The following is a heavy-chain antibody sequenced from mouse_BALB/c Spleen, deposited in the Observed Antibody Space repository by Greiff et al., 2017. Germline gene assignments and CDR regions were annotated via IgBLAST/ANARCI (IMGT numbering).Heavy chain of an antibody. J-gene: IGHJ3*01. CDR1: GYTFTGYW. Sequence: VQLQQPGAELVKPGASVKLSCKASGYTFTGYWMHWVKQRPGQGLEWIGEINPSNGRTNYTEKFKSKATLTVDKSSSTAYMQLSSLTSEDTAVYYCARRGLEFAYWGQGTLVTVSA. V-gene: IGHV1S81*02. CDR3: ARRGLEFAY. CDR2: INPSNGRT.